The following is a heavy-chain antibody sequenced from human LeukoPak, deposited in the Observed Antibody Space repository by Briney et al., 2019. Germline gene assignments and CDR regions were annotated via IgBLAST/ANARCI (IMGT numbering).Heavy chain of an antibody. V-gene: IGHV3-48*01. J-gene: IGHJ3*01. Sequence: GGSLRLSCAASGFTFDSYSMNWVRQAPGKGLEWVSYISSGGSMINYADSVRGRFAISRDNANNSLYLQMNSLRADDTAVYYCARDIAPSAIPDAFDFWGLGAMVTVS. D-gene: IGHD2-2*02. CDR2: ISSGGSMI. CDR1: GFTFDSYS. CDR3: ARDIAPSAIPDAFDF.